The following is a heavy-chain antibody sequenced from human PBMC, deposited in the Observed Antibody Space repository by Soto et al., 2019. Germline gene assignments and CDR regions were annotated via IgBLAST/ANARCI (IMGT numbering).Heavy chain of an antibody. V-gene: IGHV4-30-4*01. CDR3: ASSSSWYGGNFDY. D-gene: IGHD6-13*01. J-gene: IGHJ4*02. CDR2: IYYSGST. CDR1: GGSISSGDYY. Sequence: SETLSLTCTVSGGSISSGDYYWSWIRQPPGKGLEWIGYIYYSGSTYYNPSLKSRVTISVDTSKNQFSLKLSSVTAADTAVYYCASSSSWYGGNFDYWGQGTLVTVSS.